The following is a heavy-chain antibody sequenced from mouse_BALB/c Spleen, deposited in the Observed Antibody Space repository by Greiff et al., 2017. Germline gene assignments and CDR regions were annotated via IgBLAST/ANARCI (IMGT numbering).Heavy chain of an antibody. CDR3: TRQVFYAMDY. V-gene: IGHV6-6*02. J-gene: IGHJ4*01. CDR1: GFTFSNYW. CDR2: IRLKSNNYAT. Sequence: EVKLVESGGGLVQPGGSMKLSCVASGFTFSNYWMNWVRQSPEKGLEWVAEIRLKSNNYATHYAESVKGRFTISRDDSKSSVYLQMNNLRAEDTGIYYCTRQVFYAMDYWGQGTSVTVSS.